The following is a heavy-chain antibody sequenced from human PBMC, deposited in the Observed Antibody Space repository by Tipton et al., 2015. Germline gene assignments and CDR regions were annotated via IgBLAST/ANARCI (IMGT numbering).Heavy chain of an antibody. CDR1: GFTFSNYA. CDR2: ISGSSYDM. Sequence: SLRLSCAASGFTFSNYAMNWVRQAPGKGLEWVSSISGSSYDMYYADSVKGRFTISRDNAKNSLYLQMNSLRAEDTAVYYCARDYSGSHWRFDYWGQGTLVTVSS. J-gene: IGHJ4*02. D-gene: IGHD1-26*01. CDR3: ARDYSGSHWRFDY. V-gene: IGHV3-21*01.